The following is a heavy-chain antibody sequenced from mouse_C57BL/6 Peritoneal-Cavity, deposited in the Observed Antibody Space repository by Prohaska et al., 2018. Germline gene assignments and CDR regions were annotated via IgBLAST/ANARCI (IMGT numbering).Heavy chain of an antibody. Sequence: TWVKQRPGQGLEWIGDIYPGSGSTNYNENFKSKATLTVDTSSSTAYMQLSSLTSEDSAVYYCAREEEWLLGAHWGQGTLVTVSA. D-gene: IGHD2-3*01. CDR3: AREEEWLLGAH. J-gene: IGHJ3*01. CDR2: IYPGSGST. V-gene: IGHV1-55*01.